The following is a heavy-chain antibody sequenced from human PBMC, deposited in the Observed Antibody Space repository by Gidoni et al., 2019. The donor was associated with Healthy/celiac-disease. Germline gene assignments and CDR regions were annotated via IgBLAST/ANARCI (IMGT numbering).Heavy chain of an antibody. CDR2: IYYSGST. CDR1: GGSIISSSYY. J-gene: IGHJ4*02. V-gene: IGHV4-39*01. CDR3: ARTQFSSSSPYFDY. Sequence: QLQLQESGPGLVKPSETLSLTCSVSGGSIISSSYYWCWIRQPPGKGLEWIGSIYYSGSTSYNPSIKSRVTISVDTSKNQFSLKLSSVTAADTAVYYCARTQFSSSSPYFDYWGQGTLVTVSS. D-gene: IGHD6-13*01.